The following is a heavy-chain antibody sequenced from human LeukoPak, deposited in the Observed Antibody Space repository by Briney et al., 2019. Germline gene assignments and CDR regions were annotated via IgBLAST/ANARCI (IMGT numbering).Heavy chain of an antibody. V-gene: IGHV4-59*01. CDR2: IYYSGST. J-gene: IGHJ5*02. D-gene: IGHD6-19*01. CDR3: ARAGIAVAGTNWFDP. CDR1: GGSISSYY. Sequence: SETLSLTCTVSGGSISSYYWSWIRQPPGKGLEWIGYIYYSGSTNYNPFLKSRVTISVDTSKNQFSLKLSSVTAADTAVYYCARAGIAVAGTNWFDPWGQGTLVTVSS.